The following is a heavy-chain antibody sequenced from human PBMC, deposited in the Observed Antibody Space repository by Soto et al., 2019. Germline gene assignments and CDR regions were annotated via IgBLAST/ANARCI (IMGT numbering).Heavy chain of an antibody. CDR1: GFTFSSYA. J-gene: IGHJ4*02. CDR3: ARDWDYYDSSGYWPH. D-gene: IGHD3-22*01. V-gene: IGHV3-23*01. Sequence: PGGSLRLSCAASGFTFSSYAMSWVRQAPGKGLEWVSAISGSGGSTYYADSVKGRFTISRDNSKNTLYLQMNSLRAEDTAVYYCARDWDYYDSSGYWPHWGQGTLVTVSS. CDR2: ISGSGGST.